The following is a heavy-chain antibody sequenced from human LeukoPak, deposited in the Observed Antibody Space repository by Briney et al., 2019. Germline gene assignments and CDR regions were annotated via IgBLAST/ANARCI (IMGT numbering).Heavy chain of an antibody. Sequence: ASVKVSCKASGYTFTSYDINWVRQATGQGLEWMGWMNPNSGNTGYAQKFQGRVTMTRNTSISTAYMELSSLRSEDTAVYYCARGRGYYYGSGSLNWFDPWGQGTLVTVSS. V-gene: IGHV1-8*01. CDR3: ARGRGYYYGSGSLNWFDP. D-gene: IGHD3-10*01. CDR2: MNPNSGNT. CDR1: GYTFTSYD. J-gene: IGHJ5*02.